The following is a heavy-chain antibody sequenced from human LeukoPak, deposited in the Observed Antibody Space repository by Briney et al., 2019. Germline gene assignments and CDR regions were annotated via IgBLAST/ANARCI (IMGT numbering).Heavy chain of an antibody. J-gene: IGHJ4*02. Sequence: GGSLRLSCAASGFTFSHAWMSWVRQAPEKGLEWVGRIKSKTDGGATDYAASVKGRFTISRDDSKNTLYLQMNSLKTEDTAVYYCTVVNYGSGSYPLGYWGQGTLVTVSS. D-gene: IGHD3-10*01. V-gene: IGHV3-15*01. CDR3: TVVNYGSGSYPLGY. CDR2: IKSKTDGGAT. CDR1: GFTFSHAW.